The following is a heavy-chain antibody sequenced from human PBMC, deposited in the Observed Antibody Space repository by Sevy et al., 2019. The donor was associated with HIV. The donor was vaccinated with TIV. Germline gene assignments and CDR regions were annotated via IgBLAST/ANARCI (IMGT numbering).Heavy chain of an antibody. V-gene: IGHV3-21*01. CDR2: ISSSSSYI. CDR1: GFTFSDYS. CDR3: AREGWGGAARPNYFDY. Sequence: GGSLRLSCAASGFTFSDYSMNWVRKAPGKGLEWVSIISSSSSYIYYADSIKGRFTISRDNAKNSLYLQMNSLRVEDTAVYYCAREGWGGAARPNYFDYWGQGTLVTVSS. D-gene: IGHD6-6*01. J-gene: IGHJ4*02.